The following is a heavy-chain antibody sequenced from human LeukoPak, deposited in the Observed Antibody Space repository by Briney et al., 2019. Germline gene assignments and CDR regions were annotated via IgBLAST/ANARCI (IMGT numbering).Heavy chain of an antibody. V-gene: IGHV1-18*04. J-gene: IGHJ4*02. D-gene: IGHD2-21*02. CDR3: ASNPRGDSWTFDY. CDR2: ISIYNGNT. Sequence: ASVKVSCKASGYTLSSYGVNWVRQAPGQGLEWMGWISIYNGNTEYAQILQGRVTMTPDTSTSTVYMELTSLRSDDTAVYYCASNPRGDSWTFDYWGQGTLVTVSS. CDR1: GYTLSSYG.